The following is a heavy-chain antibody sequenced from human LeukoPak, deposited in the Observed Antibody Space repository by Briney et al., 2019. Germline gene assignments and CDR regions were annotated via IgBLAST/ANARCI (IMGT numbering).Heavy chain of an antibody. D-gene: IGHD3-16*02. CDR1: GFTFSSYW. Sequence: PGGSLRLSCAASGFTFSSYWMSWVRQAPGQGLEWVANIKQDGSEKYYVDSVKGRFTISRDNAKNSLYLQMNSLRAEDTAVYYCARGIIDYVWGSYRYPPMYYFDYWGQGTLVTVSS. V-gene: IGHV3-7*04. CDR2: IKQDGSEK. J-gene: IGHJ4*02. CDR3: ARGIIDYVWGSYRYPPMYYFDY.